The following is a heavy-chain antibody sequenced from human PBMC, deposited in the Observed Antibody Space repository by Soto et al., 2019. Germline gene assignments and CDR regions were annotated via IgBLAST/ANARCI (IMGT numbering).Heavy chain of an antibody. V-gene: IGHV3-21*01. CDR3: ARDVSGYGNFDY. D-gene: IGHD5-12*01. Sequence: EVQLVESGGGLVKPGGSLRLSCAASGFIFSDYSMNWVRQAPGKGLEWVSSISSSSIYIYYADSVKGRFTISRDNAKNSLYLQMNSLRAEDTALFYCARDVSGYGNFDYWGQGTLVTVSS. CDR2: ISSSSIYI. CDR1: GFIFSDYS. J-gene: IGHJ4*02.